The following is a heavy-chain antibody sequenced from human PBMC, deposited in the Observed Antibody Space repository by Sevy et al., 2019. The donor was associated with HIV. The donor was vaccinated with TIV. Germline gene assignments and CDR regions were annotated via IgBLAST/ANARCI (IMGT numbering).Heavy chain of an antibody. D-gene: IGHD6-13*01. Sequence: SGPTLVNPTQTLTLTCTFSGFSLSTSGVGVGWIRQPPGKALEWLALIYWDDDKRYSPSLKSRLTITKDTSKNQVVLTMTNMDPVDTATYYCAHRGDASSLKPRHHWYFDLWGRGTLVTVSS. V-gene: IGHV2-5*02. J-gene: IGHJ2*01. CDR3: AHRGDASSLKPRHHWYFDL. CDR1: GFSLSTSGVG. CDR2: IYWDDDK.